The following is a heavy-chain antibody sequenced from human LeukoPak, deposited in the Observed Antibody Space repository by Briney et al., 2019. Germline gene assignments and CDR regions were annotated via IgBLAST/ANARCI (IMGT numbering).Heavy chain of an antibody. CDR3: AKSAARLVSDYYYYMDV. J-gene: IGHJ6*03. CDR1: GFTFSSYG. Sequence: PGGSLRLSCAASGFTFSSYGMSWVRQAPGKGLEWVSAISGSGGSTYYADSVKGRFTISRDNSKNSLYLQVNSLRTEDTALYYCAKSAARLVSDYYYYMDVWGKGTTVTVSS. CDR2: ISGSGGST. D-gene: IGHD6-6*01. V-gene: IGHV3-23*01.